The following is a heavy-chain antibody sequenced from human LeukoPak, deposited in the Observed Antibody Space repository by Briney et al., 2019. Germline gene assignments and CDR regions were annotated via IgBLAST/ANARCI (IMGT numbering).Heavy chain of an antibody. CDR3: ARGYSSSWYFYYYMDV. CDR2: INHSGST. J-gene: IGHJ6*03. Sequence: SETLSLTCAVYGGSFSGYYWSWIRQPPGKGLEWIGEINHSGSTNYNPSLKSRVTISVDTSKNQFSLKLSSVTAADTAVYYCARGYSSSWYFYYYMDVWGKGTAVTVSS. CDR1: GGSFSGYY. D-gene: IGHD6-13*01. V-gene: IGHV4-34*01.